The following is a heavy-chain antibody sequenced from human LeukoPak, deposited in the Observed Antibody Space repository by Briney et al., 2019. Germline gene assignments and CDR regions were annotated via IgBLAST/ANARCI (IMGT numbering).Heavy chain of an antibody. Sequence: ASVKVSCKASGYTFTRYGISWVRQAPGQGLEWMGWISAYNGNTNYAQKLQGRVTMTTDTSTSTAYMELRSLRSDDTAVYYCARQLGDYYDSSGYFDYWGQGTLVTVSS. V-gene: IGHV1-18*01. CDR3: ARQLGDYYDSSGYFDY. CDR1: GYTFTRYG. CDR2: ISAYNGNT. D-gene: IGHD3-22*01. J-gene: IGHJ4*02.